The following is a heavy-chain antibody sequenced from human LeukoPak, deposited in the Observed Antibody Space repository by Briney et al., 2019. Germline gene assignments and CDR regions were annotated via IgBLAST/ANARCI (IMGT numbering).Heavy chain of an antibody. D-gene: IGHD6-19*01. Sequence: PSETLSLTCTVSGGSISSSSYYWGWIRQPPGKGLEWIGCIYYSGSTYYNPSLKSRVTISVDTSKNQFSLKLSSVTAADTAVYYCARHLWVAVAGREGYYFDYWGQGTLVTVSS. CDR2: IYYSGST. V-gene: IGHV4-39*01. CDR3: ARHLWVAVAGREGYYFDY. J-gene: IGHJ4*02. CDR1: GGSISSSSYY.